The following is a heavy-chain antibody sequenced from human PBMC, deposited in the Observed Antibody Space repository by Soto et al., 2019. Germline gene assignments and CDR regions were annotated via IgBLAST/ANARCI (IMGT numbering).Heavy chain of an antibody. CDR1: GFNFEDYA. CDR2: ISWNSGTI. Sequence: EVQLVESGGGLVQPGRSLRLSCAASGFNFEDYAMHWVRQAPGKGLEWVSGISWNSGTIDDAASVRGRFTLSRDNAEKSLYLQMNSLRPDGTALYYCAEGFCSSKWCDTHSYMDVWGEGTTVTVSS. J-gene: IGHJ6*03. V-gene: IGHV3-9*01. CDR3: AEGFCSSKWCDTHSYMDV. D-gene: IGHD2-2*01.